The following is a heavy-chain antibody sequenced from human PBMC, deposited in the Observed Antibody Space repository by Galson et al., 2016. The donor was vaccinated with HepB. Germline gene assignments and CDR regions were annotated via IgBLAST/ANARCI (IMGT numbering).Heavy chain of an antibody. J-gene: IGHJ5*02. CDR3: VHKRREYSYHVVFDS. Sequence: PALVKPTQTLTLTCSFSGFSLTTNGLGVGWIRQPPGKALEWLAVIDWDDDKRYSPSLNSRLTIRKYTSKNEVVLTMTKLDPVDTGTYYYVHKRREYSYHVVFDSWDPGLLLTVTS. V-gene: IGHV2-5*02. CDR2: IDWDDDK. CDR1: GFSLTTNGLG. D-gene: IGHD5-12*01.